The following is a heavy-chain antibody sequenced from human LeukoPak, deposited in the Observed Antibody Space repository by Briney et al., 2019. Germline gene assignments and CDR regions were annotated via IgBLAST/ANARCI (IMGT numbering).Heavy chain of an antibody. Sequence: PGGSLRLSCAASGFTFSDYYMSWIRQAPGKGLEWVSYISSSGSTIYYADSVKGRFTISRDNAKNSLYLRMNSLRAEDTAVYYCARSYYYDSSGYSDYWGQGTLVTVSS. CDR1: GFTFSDYY. CDR2: ISSSGSTI. V-gene: IGHV3-11*01. CDR3: ARSYYYDSSGYSDY. D-gene: IGHD3-22*01. J-gene: IGHJ4*02.